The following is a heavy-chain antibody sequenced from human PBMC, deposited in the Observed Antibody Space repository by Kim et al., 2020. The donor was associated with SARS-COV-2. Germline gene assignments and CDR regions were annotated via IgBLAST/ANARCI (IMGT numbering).Heavy chain of an antibody. CDR3: AREEIYSYGPLLPYYYYGMDV. Sequence: GGSLRLSCAASGFTFSSYGMHWVRQAPGKGLEWVAVIWYDGSNKYYADSVKGRFTISRDNSKNTLYLQMNSLRAEDTAVYYCAREEIYSYGPLLPYYYYGMDVWGQGTTVTVSS. J-gene: IGHJ6*02. CDR2: IWYDGSNK. V-gene: IGHV3-33*01. D-gene: IGHD5-18*01. CDR1: GFTFSSYG.